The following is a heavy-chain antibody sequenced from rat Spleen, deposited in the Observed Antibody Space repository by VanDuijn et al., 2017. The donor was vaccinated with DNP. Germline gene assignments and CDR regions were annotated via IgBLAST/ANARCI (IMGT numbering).Heavy chain of an antibody. CDR1: GFTFSDYN. J-gene: IGHJ4*01. V-gene: IGHV5-7*01. D-gene: IGHD2-1*01. Sequence: EVQLVESGGGLVQPGRSLTLSCAASGFTFSDYNMAWVRQAPKKGLEWVATISYTGSSTYYRDSVKGRFTISRDNAKTTLYLQMDSLRSEETATYYCARHGEVPTRYAMDAWGQGTSVTVSS. CDR2: ISYTGSST. CDR3: ARHGEVPTRYAMDA.